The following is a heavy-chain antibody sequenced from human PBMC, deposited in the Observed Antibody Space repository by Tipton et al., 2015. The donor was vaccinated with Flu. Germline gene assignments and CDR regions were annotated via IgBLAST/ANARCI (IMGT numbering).Heavy chain of an antibody. CDR3: ARRDYSNYVSDPKNWFDP. V-gene: IGHV4-61*02. J-gene: IGHJ5*02. CDR2: IYTNTNT. D-gene: IGHD4-11*01. Sequence: TLSLTCTVSGDSISRGSYYYNWVRQPAGEGLEWIGRIYTNTNTNYNASLKSRVTISIDTSKNQFSLKVFSVTAADTAVYYCARRDYSNYVSDPKNWFDPWGQGILVTVSS. CDR1: GDSISRGSYY.